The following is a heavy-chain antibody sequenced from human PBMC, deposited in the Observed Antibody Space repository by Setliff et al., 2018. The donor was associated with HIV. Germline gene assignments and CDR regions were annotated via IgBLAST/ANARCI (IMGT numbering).Heavy chain of an antibody. J-gene: IGHJ4*02. CDR2: INGDGSST. D-gene: IGHD2-15*01. CDR1: GFTFSNNW. V-gene: IGHV3-74*01. Sequence: GSLRLSCVASGFTFSNNWMHWVRQAPGKGLVWVSRINGDGSSTLYADSVKGRFTISRDNAKNTLYLQMNSLRAEDTAVYYCARNSYFFDSWGQGALVTVSS. CDR3: ARNSYFFDS.